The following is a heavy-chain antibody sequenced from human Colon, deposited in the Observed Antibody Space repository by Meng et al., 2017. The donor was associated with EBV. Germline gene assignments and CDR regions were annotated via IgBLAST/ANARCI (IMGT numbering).Heavy chain of an antibody. V-gene: IGHV1-18*01. CDR2: FVNNVDT. CDR1: GYTVASYR. J-gene: IGHJ4*02. CDR3: ARGTPGRSYSDY. D-gene: IGHD3-10*01. Sequence: SGGGVKQPRASVSVSCEASGYTVASYRMSWLRQAPGQGLEWMGWFVNNVDTYSAQKFQGRVTMTTDTHTSTAFMELRSLRSDDTAVYYCARGTPGRSYSDYWGQGTLVTVSS.